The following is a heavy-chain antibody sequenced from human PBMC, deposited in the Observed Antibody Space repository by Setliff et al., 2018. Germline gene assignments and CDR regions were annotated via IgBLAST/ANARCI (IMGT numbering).Heavy chain of an antibody. CDR2: ISWDGVTT. CDR3: VRARDAFNWNSYYFAP. V-gene: IGHV3-43D*04. Sequence: GGSLRLSCAASGFTFDDFAMHWVRQPPGKGLEWVSLISWDGVTTYYADSVKGRFTISRDSSKNSLSLQMNSLRVEDTAIYYCVRARDAFNWNSYYFAPWGQGTLVTVSS. D-gene: IGHD1-20*01. J-gene: IGHJ4*02. CDR1: GFTFDDFA.